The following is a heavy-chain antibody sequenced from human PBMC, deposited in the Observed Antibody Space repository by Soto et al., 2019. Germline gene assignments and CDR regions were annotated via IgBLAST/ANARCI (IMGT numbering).Heavy chain of an antibody. D-gene: IGHD3-16*01. J-gene: IGHJ2*01. Sequence: QVQLVQSGAEVKKPGSSVKVSCKASGGTFSSYAISWVRQAPGQGLEWMGGIIPIFGTANYAQKFQGRVKISREESPGSADKGVGSLGSGEKAGVYFGGGKGGGGSGGGGVWYFDLWGRGTLVTVSS. CDR1: GGTFSSYA. CDR3: GGGKGGGGSGGGGVWYFDL. CDR2: IIPIFGTA. V-gene: IGHV1-69*01.